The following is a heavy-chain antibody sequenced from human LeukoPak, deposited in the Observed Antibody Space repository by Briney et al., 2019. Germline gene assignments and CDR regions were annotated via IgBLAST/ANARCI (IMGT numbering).Heavy chain of an antibody. Sequence: GGSLRLSCAASGFTFSSYWMSWVRQAPGKGLEWVANKKEDGSEKYYVDSVKGRFTISRDNAKNSLYLQMNSLRAEDTAVYYCARLGDCSSTSCPGRGYGMDVWGQGTTVTVSS. J-gene: IGHJ6*02. D-gene: IGHD2-2*01. CDR3: ARLGDCSSTSCPGRGYGMDV. CDR2: KKEDGSEK. CDR1: GFTFSSYW. V-gene: IGHV3-7*01.